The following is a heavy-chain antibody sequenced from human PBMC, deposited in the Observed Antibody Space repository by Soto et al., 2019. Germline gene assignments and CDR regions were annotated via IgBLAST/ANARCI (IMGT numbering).Heavy chain of an antibody. D-gene: IGHD2-15*01. J-gene: IGHJ4*02. CDR3: ATKIKQYCSGGSRYSGFVY. V-gene: IGHV1-24*01. Sequence: GASVKVSCKVSGYTLTELSMHWVRQAPGKGLEWMGGFDPEDGETIYAQKFQGRVTMTEDTSTDTAYMELSSLRSEDTAVYYCATKIKQYCSGGSRYSGFVYWGQGTLVTVSS. CDR2: FDPEDGET. CDR1: GYTLTELS.